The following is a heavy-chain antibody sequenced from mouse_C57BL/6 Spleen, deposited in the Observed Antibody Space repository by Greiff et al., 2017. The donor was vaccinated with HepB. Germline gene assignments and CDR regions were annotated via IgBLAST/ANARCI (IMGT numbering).Heavy chain of an antibody. CDR1: GYTFTDYN. J-gene: IGHJ2*01. Sequence: EVQRVESGPELVKPGASVKMSCKASGYTFTDYNMHWVKQSHGKSLEWIGYINPNNGGTSYNQKFKGKATLTVNKSSSTAYMELRSLTSEDSAVYYCAITVVANYFDYWGQGTTLTVSS. V-gene: IGHV1-22*01. CDR2: INPNNGGT. CDR3: AITVVANYFDY. D-gene: IGHD1-1*01.